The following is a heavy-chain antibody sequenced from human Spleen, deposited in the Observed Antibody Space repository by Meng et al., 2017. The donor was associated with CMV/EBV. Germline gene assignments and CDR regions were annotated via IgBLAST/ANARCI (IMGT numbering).Heavy chain of an antibody. D-gene: IGHD4-11*01. CDR1: ISTDGYF. CDR2: IYNTGSS. CDR3: ARGRWSTVTYEIFRYFDF. Sequence: ISTDGYFWTWIRQRPGKGLEWIGYIYNTGSSYYDPSLEGRITISLLDTSRNRFSLKLSSVTAADTAVYYCARGRWSTVTYEIFRYFDFWGRGTLVTVSS. J-gene: IGHJ2*01. V-gene: IGHV4-31*02.